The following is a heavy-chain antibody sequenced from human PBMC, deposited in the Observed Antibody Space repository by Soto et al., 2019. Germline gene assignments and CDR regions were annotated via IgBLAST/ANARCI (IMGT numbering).Heavy chain of an antibody. CDR3: ARAKQWLVGDWFDP. J-gene: IGHJ5*02. Sequence: SETLSLTCTVSGGSISSYYWSWIRQPPGKGLEWIGYIYYSGSTNYNPSLKSRVTISVDTSKNQFSLKLSSVTAADTAVYYCARAKQWLVGDWFDPWGQGTLVTVSS. D-gene: IGHD6-19*01. CDR2: IYYSGST. V-gene: IGHV4-59*01. CDR1: GGSISSYY.